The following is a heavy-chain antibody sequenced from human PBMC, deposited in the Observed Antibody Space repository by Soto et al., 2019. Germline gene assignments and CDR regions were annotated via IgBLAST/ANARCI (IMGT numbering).Heavy chain of an antibody. Sequence: QVQLVESGGGVVQPGRSLRLSCAASGFTFSSYGMHWVRQAPGKGLEWVAVISYDGSNKYYADSVKGRFTISRDDSNNTLYLQMNSLKTEDTAVYYCTTARITGTTSYYYYVMDVWGQGTTVTVSS. J-gene: IGHJ6*02. V-gene: IGHV3-30*03. CDR2: ISYDGSNK. CDR1: GFTFSSYG. CDR3: TTARITGTTSYYYYVMDV. D-gene: IGHD1-7*01.